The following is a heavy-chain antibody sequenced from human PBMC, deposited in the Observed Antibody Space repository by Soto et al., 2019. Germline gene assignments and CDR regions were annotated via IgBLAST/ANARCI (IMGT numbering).Heavy chain of an antibody. Sequence: EVQLVESGGGLVKPGRSLRLSCAASGFSFSSYSMNWVRQAPGKGLEWVSSISSSASHINYADSVKGRFTISRDNAKKSLDLQMNRLRAEDTAVYYCARGYTGYCSGGTCYWFDPWGQGTLVTVSS. D-gene: IGHD2-15*01. CDR2: ISSSASHI. CDR1: GFSFSSYS. J-gene: IGHJ5*02. CDR3: ARGYTGYCSGGTCYWFDP. V-gene: IGHV3-21*01.